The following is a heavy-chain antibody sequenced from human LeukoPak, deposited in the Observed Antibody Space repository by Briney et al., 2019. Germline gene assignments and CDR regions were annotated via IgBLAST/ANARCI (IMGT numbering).Heavy chain of an antibody. V-gene: IGHV3-23*01. D-gene: IGHD6-13*01. CDR2: ISGSGGST. CDR3: ARVIAAAGAYNWFDP. CDR1: GFTFSSYA. J-gene: IGHJ5*02. Sequence: GGSLRLSCAASGFTFSSYAMSWVRQAPGKGLEWVSAISGSGGSTYYADSVKGRFTISRDNSKNTLYLQMNSLRAEDTAVYYCARVIAAAGAYNWFDPWGQGTLVTVSS.